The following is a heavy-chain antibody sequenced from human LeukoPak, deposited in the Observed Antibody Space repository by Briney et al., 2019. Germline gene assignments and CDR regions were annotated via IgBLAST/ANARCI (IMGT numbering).Heavy chain of an antibody. V-gene: IGHV3-21*01. J-gene: IGHJ6*04. CDR1: AFTFTSYS. Sequence: GGSLRLSCAASAFTFTSYSMNWVRQAPGKGMEWVSSISSSGSYIYYADSVKGRFTISRDNAKHSLYLQMNSLRPEDTAVYYCAELGITMIGGVWGKGTTVTISS. D-gene: IGHD3-10*02. CDR2: ISSSGSYI. CDR3: AELGITMIGGV.